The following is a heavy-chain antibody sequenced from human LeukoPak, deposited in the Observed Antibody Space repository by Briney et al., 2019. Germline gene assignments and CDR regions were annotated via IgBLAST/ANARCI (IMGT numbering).Heavy chain of an antibody. CDR3: AGRDGYNSLDH. Sequence: PSETLSLTCAVYGGSFSGYYWSWLRQPPGKGLEWIGEINHSGSTNYNPSLKSRVTISVDTSKNQFSLKLSSVTAADTAVCYCAGRDGYNSLDHWGQGTLVTVSA. J-gene: IGHJ4*02. CDR1: GGSFSGYY. D-gene: IGHD5-24*01. V-gene: IGHV4-34*01. CDR2: INHSGST.